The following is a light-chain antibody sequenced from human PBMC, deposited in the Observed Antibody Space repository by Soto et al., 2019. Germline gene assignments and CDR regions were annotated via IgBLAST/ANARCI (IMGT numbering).Light chain of an antibody. Sequence: SYELTQPPSVSVASGQTARITCGGNDLRSKSVHWYQQKPGQAPALVLYDDRYRPSGIPERFSGSKSGNTATLTISRVEAGDEADYFCQVWDDSNGQQGVFGTGTKGTVL. CDR1: DLRSKS. V-gene: IGLV3-21*02. J-gene: IGLJ1*01. CDR3: QVWDDSNGQQGV. CDR2: DDR.